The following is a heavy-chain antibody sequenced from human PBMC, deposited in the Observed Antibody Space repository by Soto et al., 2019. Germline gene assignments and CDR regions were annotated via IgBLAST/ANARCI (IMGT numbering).Heavy chain of an antibody. CDR3: AKDDRNYYDTSAYYPYYFDY. V-gene: IGHV3-23*01. CDR2: VSSSDGST. J-gene: IGHJ4*02. CDR1: GFTFSSYA. Sequence: GGSLRLSCAASGFTFSSYAMSWVRQAPGKGLEWVSTVSSSDGSTYYADSVKGRFTISRDNSKNTLYLQMNSLRAEDTAVYFCAKDDRNYYDTSAYYPYYFDYWGQGTLVTVSS. D-gene: IGHD3-22*01.